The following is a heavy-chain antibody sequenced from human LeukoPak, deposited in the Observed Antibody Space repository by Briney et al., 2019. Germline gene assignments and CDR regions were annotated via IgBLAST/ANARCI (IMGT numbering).Heavy chain of an antibody. CDR2: ISSSSSYI. D-gene: IGHD1-26*01. J-gene: IGHJ3*02. CDR1: GFTFSDYY. CDR3: ARGAQVGARTLSAFDI. V-gene: IGHV3-11*06. Sequence: GGSLRLSCAASGFTFSDYYMSWIRQAPGKGLEWVSYISSSSSYIYYADSVKGRFTISRDNAKNSLYLQMNSLRAEDTAVYYCARGAQVGARTLSAFDIWGQGTMVTVSS.